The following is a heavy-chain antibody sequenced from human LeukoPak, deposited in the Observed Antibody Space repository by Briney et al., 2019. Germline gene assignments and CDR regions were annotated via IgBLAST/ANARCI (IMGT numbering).Heavy chain of an antibody. CDR1: GFTFSSYG. V-gene: IGHV3-49*04. CDR2: IRSEAYGGTT. CDR3: TRDGSWNAFDI. J-gene: IGHJ3*02. Sequence: GGTLRLSCAASGFTFSSYGMSWVRQAPGKGLEWVALIRSEAYGGTTEYAVSVKGRFTISRDDSKSIAYLQMNSLKTEDTAVYHCTRDGSWNAFDIWGRGTMVTVSS.